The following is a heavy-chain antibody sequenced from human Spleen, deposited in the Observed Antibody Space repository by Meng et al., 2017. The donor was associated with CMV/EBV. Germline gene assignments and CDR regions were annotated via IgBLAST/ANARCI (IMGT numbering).Heavy chain of an antibody. CDR3: ARLNAIFYDSSGHYYDL. Sequence: ASVKVSCKGSGYTFTGYYLHWVRLAPGQGLEWMGWINPNSGATNSAPKFQGRVTMTRNTSITTAYMELSGLRSDDTALYYCARLNAIFYDSSGHYYDLWGQGTLVTVSS. CDR1: GYTFTGYY. CDR2: INPNSGAT. J-gene: IGHJ5*02. V-gene: IGHV1-2*02. D-gene: IGHD3-22*01.